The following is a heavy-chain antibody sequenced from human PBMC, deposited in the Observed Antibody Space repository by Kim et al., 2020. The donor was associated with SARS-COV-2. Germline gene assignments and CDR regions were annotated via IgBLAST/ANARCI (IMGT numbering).Heavy chain of an antibody. V-gene: IGHV4-59*13. J-gene: IGHJ6*02. CDR3: ARHLGYCTNGVCYTDYYYGMDV. D-gene: IGHD2-8*01. CDR1: GGSISSYY. Sequence: SETLSLTCTVSGGSISSYYWSWIRQPPGKGLEWIGYIYYSGSTNYNPSLKSRVTISVDTSKNQFSLKLSSVTAADTAVYYCARHLGYCTNGVCYTDYYYGMDVWGQGTTVTVSS. CDR2: IYYSGST.